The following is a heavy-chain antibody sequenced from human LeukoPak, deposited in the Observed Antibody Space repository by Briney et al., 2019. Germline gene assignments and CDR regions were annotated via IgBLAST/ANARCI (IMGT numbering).Heavy chain of an antibody. CDR2: INPDSGGS. V-gene: IGHV1-2*02. D-gene: IGHD5-18*01. CDR3: AKDQGRGYTYGLYYFDY. Sequence: ASVKVSCKASGYTFTDYYIHWVRQAPGQGLEWMGWINPDSGGSTYAQKFQGRVTMTRDTSSSTAYMELSRLRSDDTAMYYCAKDQGRGYTYGLYYFDYWGQGTLVTVSS. J-gene: IGHJ4*02. CDR1: GYTFTDYY.